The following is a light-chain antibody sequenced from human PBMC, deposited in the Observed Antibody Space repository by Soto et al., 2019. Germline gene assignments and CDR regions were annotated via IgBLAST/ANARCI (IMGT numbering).Light chain of an antibody. CDR2: GAS. CDR3: QQYGISPWT. CDR1: QSVINSY. V-gene: IGKV3-20*01. Sequence: EIVLTQSPGTLSLSPGERATLSCRASQSVINSYLAWYQHKAGQAPRLLIYGASSRATGIPDKCSGSGSGTDFTLTISRLEPEDFAVYYCQQYGISPWTFGQGTKVEIK. J-gene: IGKJ1*01.